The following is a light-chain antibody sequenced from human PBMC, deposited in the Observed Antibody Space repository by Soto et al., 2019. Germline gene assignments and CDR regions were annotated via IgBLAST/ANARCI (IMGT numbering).Light chain of an antibody. V-gene: IGKV1-5*01. J-gene: IGKJ2*01. Sequence: DIQMTQSPSTLSASVGDRVTITCRASQSISRGLAWYQQKPGKAPRLLIYCASSLESGVPSRFSGSASGTEFSLTISILQPDDFATYYCQQYKSFSYTFGQGTKLEIK. CDR1: QSISRG. CDR2: CAS. CDR3: QQYKSFSYT.